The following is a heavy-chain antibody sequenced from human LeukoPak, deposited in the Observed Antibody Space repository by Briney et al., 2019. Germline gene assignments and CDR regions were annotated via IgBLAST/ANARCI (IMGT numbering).Heavy chain of an antibody. J-gene: IGHJ6*04. CDR2: IIPIFGTA. CDR3: ARETYYYGSGEAGDRPGYYYGMDV. D-gene: IGHD3-10*01. V-gene: IGHV1-69*06. Sequence: SVKVSCKASGGTFSSYAISWVRQAPGQGLEWMGGIIPIFGTANYAQKFQGRVTITADKSTSTAYMELSSLRSEDTAVYYCARETYYYGSGEAGDRPGYYYGMDVWGKGTTVTVSS. CDR1: GGTFSSYA.